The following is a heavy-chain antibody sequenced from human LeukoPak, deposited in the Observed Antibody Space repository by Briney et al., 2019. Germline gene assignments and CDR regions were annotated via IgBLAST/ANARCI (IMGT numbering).Heavy chain of an antibody. Sequence: PSETLSLTCTVSGGSTSSYHWSWVRQPPGRGLEWIGYISYSGGANYNPSLKSRVTISLDTSKNQFSLKLSSVTAADTAVYYCARDRYSSSWYGTDAFDIWGQGTMVTVSS. V-gene: IGHV4-59*12. J-gene: IGHJ3*02. CDR3: ARDRYSSSWYGTDAFDI. CDR2: ISYSGGA. D-gene: IGHD6-13*01. CDR1: GGSTSSYH.